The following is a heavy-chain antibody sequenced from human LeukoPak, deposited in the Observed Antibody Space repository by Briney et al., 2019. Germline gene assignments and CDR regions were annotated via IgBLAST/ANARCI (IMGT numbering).Heavy chain of an antibody. D-gene: IGHD3-10*01. V-gene: IGHV3-21*01. CDR1: GFTFSSYS. Sequence: PGGSLRLSCAASGFTFSSYSMSWVCQAPGKGLEWVSSITSSSTYIYYADSVKGRFTISRDNAKNSLYLQMNSLRAEDTAVYYCARAGFVGGFDYWGQGTLVTVSS. CDR3: ARAGFVGGFDY. J-gene: IGHJ4*02. CDR2: ITSSSTYI.